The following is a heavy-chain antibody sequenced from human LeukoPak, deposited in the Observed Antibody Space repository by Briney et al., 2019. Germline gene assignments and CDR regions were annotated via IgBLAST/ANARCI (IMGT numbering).Heavy chain of an antibody. J-gene: IGHJ6*03. CDR2: ISSTGGTT. Sequence: GGTLRLSCAASGLTFSSYGMSWVRQAPGKGLEWVSSISSTGGTTYYADSVKGRFTISRDNSKNTLYLQMNSLRAEDTAIYYCAKNGDRGAYCTGGTCYPSFYYYMDVWGKGTTVTI. V-gene: IGHV3-23*01. CDR3: AKNGDRGAYCTGGTCYPSFYYYMDV. D-gene: IGHD2-15*01. CDR1: GLTFSSYG.